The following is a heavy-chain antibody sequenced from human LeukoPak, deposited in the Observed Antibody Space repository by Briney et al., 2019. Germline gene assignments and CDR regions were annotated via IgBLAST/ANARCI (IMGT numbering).Heavy chain of an antibody. V-gene: IGHV4-38-2*02. Sequence: SETLSLTCTVSGYSISSGYYWGWIRQPPGKGLEWIGSIYHSGSTYYNPSLKSRVTISVDTSKDQFSLKLSSVTAADTAVYYCARTTEGYCRGRSCYSYYYYMDVWGKGTTVTVSS. CDR2: IYHSGST. CDR1: GYSISSGYY. D-gene: IGHD2-15*01. J-gene: IGHJ6*03. CDR3: ARTTEGYCRGRSCYSYYYYMDV.